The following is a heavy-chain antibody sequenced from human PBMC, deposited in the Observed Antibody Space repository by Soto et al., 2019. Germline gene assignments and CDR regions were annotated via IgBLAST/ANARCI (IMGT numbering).Heavy chain of an antibody. CDR1: GGTFSTSA. V-gene: IGHV1-69*11. D-gene: IGHD3-3*02. Sequence: QVKLEQSGAEVKKTVSSGKVSCKASGGTFSTSAFGWVRQAPGQGREWMGGIMPILRTQDYAQKFQGRVTVTADESTSTAYMELSGLRSDDTAVYYCARDKDRPQLGGNYYYILDVWGQGTTVTVSS. J-gene: IGHJ6*02. CDR2: IMPILRTQ. CDR3: ARDKDRPQLGGNYYYILDV.